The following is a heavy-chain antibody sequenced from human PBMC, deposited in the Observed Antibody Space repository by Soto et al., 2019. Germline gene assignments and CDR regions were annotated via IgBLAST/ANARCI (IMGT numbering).Heavy chain of an antibody. CDR3: ARDRFGAAAGTRDAFDI. V-gene: IGHV4-31*03. J-gene: IGHJ3*02. CDR2: IYYSGST. Sequence: SETLSLTCTVSGGSISSGGYYWSWIRQHPGKGLEWIGYIYYSGSTYYNPPLKSRVTISVDTSKNQFSLKLSSVTAADTAVYYCARDRFGAAAGTRDAFDIWGQGTMVTVSS. CDR1: GGSISSGGYY. D-gene: IGHD6-13*01.